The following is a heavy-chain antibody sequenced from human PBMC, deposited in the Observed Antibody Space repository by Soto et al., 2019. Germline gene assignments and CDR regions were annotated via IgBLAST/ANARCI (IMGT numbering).Heavy chain of an antibody. V-gene: IGHV3-48*04. CDR3: ARDRYDFWSGSDHYGLDV. CDR2: ISSSGGLI. Sequence: AGGSLRLSCTASGFTFCRYAMKWVRQAPGKGLEWVSYISSSGGLIYYADSVKGRFTISRDNARKSLYLQMRSLRAEDSAVYYCARDRYDFWSGSDHYGLDVWGQGTTVTVSS. J-gene: IGHJ6*02. D-gene: IGHD3-3*01. CDR1: GFTFCRYA.